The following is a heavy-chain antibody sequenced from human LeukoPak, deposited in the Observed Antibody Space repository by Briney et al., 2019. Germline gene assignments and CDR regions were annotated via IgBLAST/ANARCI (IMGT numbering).Heavy chain of an antibody. D-gene: IGHD1-26*01. CDR3: ARDRRYSGYVDY. V-gene: IGHV1-2*02. CDR2: INPNSGGT. J-gene: IGHJ4*02. CDR1: GYTFTGYC. Sequence: ASVKVSCKASGYTFTGYCIHWVRQAPGQRLEWMGWINPNSGGTNYAQRFQGRVTMTRDRSITTVYMELSRLRSDDTAVYYCARDRRYSGYVDYWGQGTLVTVSS.